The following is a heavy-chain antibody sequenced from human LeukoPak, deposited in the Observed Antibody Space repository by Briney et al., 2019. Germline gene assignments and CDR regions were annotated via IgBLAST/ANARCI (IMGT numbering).Heavy chain of an antibody. CDR2: IWYDGSNK. CDR3: AADYSNYAAFDY. J-gene: IGHJ4*02. Sequence: PGGSLRLSCAASGFTFSSYGMHWVRQAPGKGLEWVAVIWYDGSNKYYADSVEGRFTISRDNSKNTLYLQMNSLRAEDTAVYYCAADYSNYAAFDYWGQGTLVTVSS. CDR1: GFTFSSYG. V-gene: IGHV3-33*01. D-gene: IGHD4-11*01.